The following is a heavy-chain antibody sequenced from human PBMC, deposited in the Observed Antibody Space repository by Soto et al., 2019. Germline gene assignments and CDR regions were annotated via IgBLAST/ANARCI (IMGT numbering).Heavy chain of an antibody. Sequence: EVQLVESGGGLVQPGGSLRLSCAASGFTFSSYSMNWVRQAPGKGLEWVSYISSSSSAIYYADSVKGRFTISGDSAKNSLYLQMSSLRAEDTAVYYCARQQINEGDYDPHYWYCGMDVWGQGTTVTGSS. CDR1: GFTFSSYS. J-gene: IGHJ6*02. D-gene: IGHD4-17*01. CDR3: ARQQINEGDYDPHYWYCGMDV. V-gene: IGHV3-48*01. CDR2: ISSSSSAI.